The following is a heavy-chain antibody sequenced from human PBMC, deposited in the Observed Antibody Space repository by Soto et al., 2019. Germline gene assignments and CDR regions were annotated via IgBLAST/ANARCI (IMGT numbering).Heavy chain of an antibody. D-gene: IGHD3-22*01. V-gene: IGHV3-48*01. J-gene: IGHJ3*02. CDR3: ARGDYYDTNGPFSDAFDI. CDR2: ISYSSSTI. Sequence: GGSLRLSCAASGFTFSSYSMNWVRQAPGKGLEWVSYISYSSSTIYYADSVKGRFTISRDNAKNSLYLQMSSLRAEDTAVYYCARGDYYDTNGPFSDAFDIWGQGTMVTVSS. CDR1: GFTFSSYS.